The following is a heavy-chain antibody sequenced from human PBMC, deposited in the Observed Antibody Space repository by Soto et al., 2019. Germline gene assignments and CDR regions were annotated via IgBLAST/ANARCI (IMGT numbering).Heavy chain of an antibody. J-gene: IGHJ4*02. CDR2: ISAYNGDT. V-gene: IGHV1-18*01. Sequence: QVQLVQSGAEVKKPGASVKVSCKASGYTFSSYGISWVRQAPGQGLERMGWISAYNGDTKYVQTFQGRVTMTTDTSTNTVYMKLRSLRSDDTAVYYCASGDCTSGSCFLARWGQGTLVTVSS. CDR3: ASGDCTSGSCFLAR. CDR1: GYTFSSYG. D-gene: IGHD2-15*01.